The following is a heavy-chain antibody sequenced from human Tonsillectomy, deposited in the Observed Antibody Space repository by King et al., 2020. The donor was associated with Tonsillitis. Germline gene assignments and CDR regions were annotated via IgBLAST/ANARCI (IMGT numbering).Heavy chain of an antibody. D-gene: IGHD4-17*01. CDR2: IYYNGST. CDR3: ARHTVTYWYFDL. J-gene: IGHJ2*01. Sequence: LQLQESGPGLVKPSETLSLTCTVSGGSISSSSYYWGWIRQPPGKGLEWIGSIYYNGSTYYNPSLKSRVAISVDTSKNQFSRKLSSVTAADTAVYYCARHTVTYWYFDLWGRGTLVTVSS. CDR1: GGSISSSSYY. V-gene: IGHV4-39*01.